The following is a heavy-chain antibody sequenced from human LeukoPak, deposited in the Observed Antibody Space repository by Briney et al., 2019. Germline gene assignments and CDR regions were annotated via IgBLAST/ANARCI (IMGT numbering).Heavy chain of an antibody. Sequence: GGSLRLSCAASGFTVSSNYMSWVRQAPGRGLEWVSVIYSGGSTYYADSVKGRFTISRDNSKNTLYLQMNSLRAEDTAVYYCARPITIFGVVDYWGQGTLVTVSS. CDR2: IYSGGST. D-gene: IGHD3-3*01. J-gene: IGHJ4*02. V-gene: IGHV3-66*02. CDR3: ARPITIFGVVDY. CDR1: GFTVSSNY.